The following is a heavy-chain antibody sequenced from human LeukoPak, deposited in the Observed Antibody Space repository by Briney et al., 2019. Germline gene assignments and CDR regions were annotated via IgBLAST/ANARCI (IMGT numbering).Heavy chain of an antibody. Sequence: PSETLSLTCTVSGYSISSGYYWVWIRQPPGKGLEWIGSLGSTYYNPSLKSRVTISVDTSKNQFSLNLNSVTAADTAVYYCARMGASWELLTVKWGRRTLVTVSS. CDR2: LGST. D-gene: IGHD1-26*01. CDR1: GYSISSGYY. CDR3: ARMGASWELLTVK. V-gene: IGHV4-38-2*02. J-gene: IGHJ4*02.